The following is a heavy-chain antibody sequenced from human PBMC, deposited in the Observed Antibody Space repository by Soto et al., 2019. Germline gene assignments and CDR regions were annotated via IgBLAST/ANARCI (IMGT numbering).Heavy chain of an antibody. Sequence: QPGGSLRLSCAASGFTFSSYGMHWVRQAPGKGLEWVAVIWYDGSNKYYADSVKGRFTISRDNSKNTLYLQMNSLRAEDTAVYYCAREADSSVHDAFDIWGQGTMVTVSS. CDR2: IWYDGSNK. CDR1: GFTFSSYG. CDR3: AREADSSVHDAFDI. J-gene: IGHJ3*02. V-gene: IGHV3-33*01. D-gene: IGHD3-22*01.